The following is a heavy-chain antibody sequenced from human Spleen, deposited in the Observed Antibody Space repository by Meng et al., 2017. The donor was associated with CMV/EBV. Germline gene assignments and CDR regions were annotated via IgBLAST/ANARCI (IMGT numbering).Heavy chain of an antibody. CDR3: ARVMHYYDSSGLCDY. V-gene: IGHV3-53*01. Sequence: GESLKISCAASGFTVSSNYMSWVRQAPGKGLEWVSVIYSGGSTYYADSVKGRFTISRDNSKNTLYLQMNSLRAEDTAVYYCARVMHYYDSSGLCDYWGQGTLVTVSS. D-gene: IGHD3-22*01. J-gene: IGHJ4*02. CDR1: GFTVSSNY. CDR2: IYSGGST.